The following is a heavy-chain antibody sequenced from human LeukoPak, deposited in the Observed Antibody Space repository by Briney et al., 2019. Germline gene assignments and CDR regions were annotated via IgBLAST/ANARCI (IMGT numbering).Heavy chain of an antibody. CDR2: IQQDGSER. V-gene: IGHV3-7*01. D-gene: IGHD1-26*01. J-gene: IGHJ4*02. CDR1: GFTFSNYW. Sequence: QAGGSLRLSCAASGFTFSNYWMSWVRQAPGKGLEWVANIQQDGSERYYVDSVKGRFTISRDNAKNSLYLQMNSLRAEDTAVYYCARDKVVGATYLDYWGQGTLVTVSS. CDR3: ARDKVVGATYLDY.